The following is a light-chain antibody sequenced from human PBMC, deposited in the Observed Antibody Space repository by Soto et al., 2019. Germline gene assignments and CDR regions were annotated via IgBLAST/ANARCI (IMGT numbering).Light chain of an antibody. CDR2: GAS. V-gene: IGKV3-15*01. CDR1: QSVSID. Sequence: EILITQSPSFVSVSPGERVTLSFRASQSVSIDLAWYQQRPGQAPRLLIRGASTRATGVSPTFSGSGSGTEFTLTISSLQSEDFAVYYCQQYNKWPQTFGQGTKVDIK. J-gene: IGKJ1*01. CDR3: QQYNKWPQT.